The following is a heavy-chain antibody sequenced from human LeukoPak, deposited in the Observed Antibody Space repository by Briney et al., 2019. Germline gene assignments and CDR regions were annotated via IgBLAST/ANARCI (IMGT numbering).Heavy chain of an antibody. CDR3: VRWDDSGKYVTAFDI. J-gene: IGHJ3*02. CDR1: GFNFNDYF. CDR2: IKRDENVK. Sequence: GWSLRLSCAASGFNFNDYFMSWVRQAPGKGLEWVANIKRDENVKYYLDSVKGRFTISRDNAKNSLSLQMNSLRAEDTAIYYCVRWDDSGKYVTAFDIWGQGTMVTVSS. V-gene: IGHV3-7*03. D-gene: IGHD1-26*01.